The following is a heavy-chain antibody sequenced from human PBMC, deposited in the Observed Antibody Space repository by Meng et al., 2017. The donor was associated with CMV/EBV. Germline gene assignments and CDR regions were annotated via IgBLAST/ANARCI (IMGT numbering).Heavy chain of an antibody. CDR2: IRYDGSNK. CDR1: GFTFSSYG. CDR3: AKDLLRYCSGGSCYSGDY. D-gene: IGHD2-15*01. J-gene: IGHJ4*02. V-gene: IGHV3-30*02. Sequence: GESLKISCAASGFTFSSYGMHWVRQAPGKGLEWVAFIRYDGSNKYYADSVKGRFTISRDNSKNTLYLQMNSLRAEDTAVYYCAKDLLRYCSGGSCYSGDYWGQGTLVTVSS.